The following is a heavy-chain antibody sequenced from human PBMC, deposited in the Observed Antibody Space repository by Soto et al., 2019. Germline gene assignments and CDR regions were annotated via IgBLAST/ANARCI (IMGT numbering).Heavy chain of an antibody. CDR3: ARRGIAARGYYYGMDV. D-gene: IGHD6-13*01. J-gene: IGHJ6*02. CDR1: GYSFTSYW. CDR2: IDPSDSYT. Sequence: PGESLKISCQGSGYSFTSYWISWVRQMPGKGLEWMGRIDPSDSYTNYSPSFQGHVTISADKSISTAYLQWSSLKASDTAMYYCARRGIAARGYYYGMDVWGQGTTVTVS. V-gene: IGHV5-10-1*01.